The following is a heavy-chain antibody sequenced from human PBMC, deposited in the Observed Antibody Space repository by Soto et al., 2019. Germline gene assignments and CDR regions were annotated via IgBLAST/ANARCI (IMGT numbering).Heavy chain of an antibody. J-gene: IGHJ1*01. V-gene: IGHV3-30*18. CDR3: AKDYYNDSPGYYYGYFQH. CDR1: GFTFSSYG. Sequence: GGSLRLSCAASGFTFSSYGMHWVRQAPGKGLEWVAVISYDGSNKYYADSVKGRFTISRDNSKNTLYLQMNSLRAEDTAVYYCAKDYYNDSPGYYYGYFQHWGQGTLVTVSS. D-gene: IGHD3-22*01. CDR2: ISYDGSNK.